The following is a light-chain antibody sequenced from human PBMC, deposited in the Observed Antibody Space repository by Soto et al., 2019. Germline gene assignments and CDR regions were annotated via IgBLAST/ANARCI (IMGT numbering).Light chain of an antibody. V-gene: IGKV3-11*01. CDR2: DAS. Sequence: EIVLTQSPATLSLSPGERATLSCRASQSVGSFLAWYQQKPGQAPRLLIYDASNRATGIPARFSGSGSATDFPLTISSLEPEDFAVYYCQLRNNSSWTFGQGPKVEI. CDR1: QSVGSF. CDR3: QLRNNSSWT. J-gene: IGKJ1*01.